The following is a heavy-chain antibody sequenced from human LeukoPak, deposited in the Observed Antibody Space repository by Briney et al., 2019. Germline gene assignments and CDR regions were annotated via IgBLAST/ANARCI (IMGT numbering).Heavy chain of an antibody. Sequence: PGGSLRLSCAASGFTFSSYSMNWVRQAPGKGLEWVSSISRSSSYIYYADSVKGRFTISRDNAKNSLYLQMNSLRAEDTAVYYCARDVWVTMVRGVNFVYYGMDVWGQGTTVTVSS. CDR1: GFTFSSYS. J-gene: IGHJ6*02. D-gene: IGHD3-10*01. CDR2: ISRSSSYI. V-gene: IGHV3-21*01. CDR3: ARDVWVTMVRGVNFVYYGMDV.